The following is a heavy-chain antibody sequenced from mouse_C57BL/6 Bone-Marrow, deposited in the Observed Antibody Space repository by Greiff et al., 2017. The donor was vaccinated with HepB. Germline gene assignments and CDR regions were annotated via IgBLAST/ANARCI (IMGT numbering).Heavy chain of an antibody. Sequence: EVQLVESGAELVRPGASVKLSCTASGFNIKDDYMHWVKQRPEQGLEWIGWIDPENGDTEYASKFQGKATITADTSSNTAYLQLSSLTSEDTAVYYCTTHYYGSSYGFDVWGTGTTVTVSS. V-gene: IGHV14-4*01. D-gene: IGHD1-1*01. CDR2: IDPENGDT. J-gene: IGHJ1*03. CDR1: GFNIKDDY. CDR3: TTHYYGSSYGFDV.